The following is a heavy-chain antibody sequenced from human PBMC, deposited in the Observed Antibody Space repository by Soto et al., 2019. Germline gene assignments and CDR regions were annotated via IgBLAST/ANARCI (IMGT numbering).Heavy chain of an antibody. CDR1: GFSLSTSGVG. J-gene: IGHJ4*02. Sequence: SGPTLVKPTQTLTLTCTFSGFSLSTSGVGVGWIRQPPGKALEWLALIYWDDDKRYSPSLKSRLTITKDTSKNQVVLTMTNMDPVDTATYYCAHRHYGDYGGGFDYWGQGTLVTVSS. V-gene: IGHV2-5*02. CDR3: AHRHYGDYGGGFDY. CDR2: IYWDDDK. D-gene: IGHD4-17*01.